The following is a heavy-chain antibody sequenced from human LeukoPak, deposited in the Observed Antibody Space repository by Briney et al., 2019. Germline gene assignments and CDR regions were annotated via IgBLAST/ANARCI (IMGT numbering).Heavy chain of an antibody. Sequence: GGPLRLPCAAPGFTFSSYGMHWVRQAPGKGLEWVAVISYDGSNKYYADSVKGRFTISRDNSKNTLYLQMNSLRAEDTAVYYCAKGGIAVAGFFDYWGQGTLVTVSS. CDR3: AKGGIAVAGFFDY. V-gene: IGHV3-30*18. CDR1: GFTFSSYG. CDR2: ISYDGSNK. J-gene: IGHJ4*02. D-gene: IGHD6-19*01.